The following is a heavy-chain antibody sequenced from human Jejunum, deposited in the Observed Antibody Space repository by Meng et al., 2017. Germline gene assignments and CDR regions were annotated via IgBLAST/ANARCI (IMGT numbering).Heavy chain of an antibody. Sequence: EVQLVESGGGLGQPGGSLRLSCAASGFTFSRYWFHWVRQVPGKGLVWVSRIDTGGGTTNYADSVRGRFTIYRDNAESTLCLQMNSLTAEDTGVYYCGRDLGGFYGVWGRGALVTVSS. CDR2: IDTGGGTT. CDR3: GRDLGGFYGV. D-gene: IGHD2/OR15-2a*01. J-gene: IGHJ4*02. CDR1: GFTFSRYW. V-gene: IGHV3-74*01.